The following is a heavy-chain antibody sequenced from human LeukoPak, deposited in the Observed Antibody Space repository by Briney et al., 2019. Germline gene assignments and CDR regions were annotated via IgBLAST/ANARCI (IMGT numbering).Heavy chain of an antibody. V-gene: IGHV3-30*02. CDR1: GFTFSSYG. CDR3: ARGEVDTAMAIHDEY. CDR2: IRYDGSNK. D-gene: IGHD5-18*01. Sequence: PGGSLRLSCAASGFTFSSYGMHWVRQAPGKGLEWVAFIRYDGSNKYYADSVKGRFTISRDNSKNSLYLQMNSLRAEDTAVYYCARGEVDTAMAIHDEYWGQGTLVTVSS. J-gene: IGHJ4*02.